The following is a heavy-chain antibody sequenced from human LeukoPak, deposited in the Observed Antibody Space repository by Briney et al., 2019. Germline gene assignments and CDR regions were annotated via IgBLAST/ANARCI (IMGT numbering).Heavy chain of an antibody. D-gene: IGHD2-2*01. Sequence: GASVKISCKASGYTFTSYDINWVRQASGQGLEWMGWMNPNSGNTGYAQKFQGRVAMTRNTSISTAYMELSSLRSEDTAVYYCAGARLRSTSCPGYWGQGTLVTVSS. CDR2: MNPNSGNT. J-gene: IGHJ4*02. CDR3: AGARLRSTSCPGY. CDR1: GYTFTSYD. V-gene: IGHV1-8*01.